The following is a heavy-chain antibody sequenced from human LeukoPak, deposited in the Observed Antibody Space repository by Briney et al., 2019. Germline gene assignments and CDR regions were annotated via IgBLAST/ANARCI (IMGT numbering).Heavy chain of an antibody. CDR3: ARHDYDFWSGYPQNWFDP. CDR2: IYYSGST. V-gene: IGHV4-59*08. J-gene: IGHJ5*02. CDR1: GGSISSYY. D-gene: IGHD3-3*01. Sequence: SETLSLTCTVSGGSISSYYWSWVRQPPGKGLEWIGFIYYSGSTNYNPSLKSRVTISLDTSKNQFSLKLSSVTAADTAVYYCARHDYDFWSGYPQNWFDPWGQGTLVTVSS.